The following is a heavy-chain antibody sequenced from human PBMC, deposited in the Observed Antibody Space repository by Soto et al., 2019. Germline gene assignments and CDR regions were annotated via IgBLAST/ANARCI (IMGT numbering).Heavy chain of an antibody. CDR1: GFTFTNYA. Sequence: EVQLLESGGGLVQPGGSLRLSCAASGFTFTNYAMNWVRQAPGKGLEWVSALSGSGGSTYYADSVKVRFTISRDKYKNRSENQLNGLRAEDTAVYYCAKSPLRATSFDYWGQGTLVTVSS. CDR3: AKSPLRATSFDY. CDR2: LSGSGGST. V-gene: IGHV3-23*01. J-gene: IGHJ4*02.